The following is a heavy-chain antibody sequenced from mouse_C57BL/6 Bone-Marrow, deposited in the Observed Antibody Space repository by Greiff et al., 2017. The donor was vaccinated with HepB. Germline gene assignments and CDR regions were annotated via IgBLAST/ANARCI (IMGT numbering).Heavy chain of an antibody. J-gene: IGHJ3*01. CDR2: MYPGIGNT. V-gene: IGHV1-66*01. Sequence: QVQLQQSGPELVKPGASVKISCKASGYSFTSYYIHWVKQRPGQGLEWIGWMYPGIGNTKYNEKFKGKATLTADTSSSTAYMQLSSLTSEDSAVYYCARRRWFAYWGQGTLVTVSA. CDR1: GYSFTSYY. CDR3: ARRRWFAY.